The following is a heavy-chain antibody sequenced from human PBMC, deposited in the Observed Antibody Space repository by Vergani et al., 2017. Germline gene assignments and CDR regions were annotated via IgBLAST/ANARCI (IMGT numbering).Heavy chain of an antibody. V-gene: IGHV4-30-4*01. CDR3: ARGGYYDFWSGYSREENFDY. Sequence: QVQLQESGPGLVKPSQTLSLTYTVSGGSISSGDYYWSWIRQPPGKGLEWIGYIYYSGSTYYNPSLKSRVTISVDTSKNQFSLKLSSVTAADTAVYYCARGGYYDFWSGYSREENFDYWGQGTLVTVSS. D-gene: IGHD3-3*01. CDR1: GGSISSGDYY. J-gene: IGHJ4*02. CDR2: IYYSGST.